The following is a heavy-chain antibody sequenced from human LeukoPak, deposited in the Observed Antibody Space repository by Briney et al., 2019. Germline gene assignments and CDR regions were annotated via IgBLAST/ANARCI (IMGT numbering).Heavy chain of an antibody. J-gene: IGHJ4*02. CDR1: GYIYSSYG. CDR2: ISGYNGNT. Sequence: ASVKVSCKTSGYIYSSYGVSWVRQAPGQGLEWMGWISGYNGNTNYAQKLQGRVTMTTDTSTSTAYMELRSLRSDDTAVYYCARVLRYFDWLLSEGYYFDYWGQGTLVTVSS. D-gene: IGHD3-9*01. V-gene: IGHV1-18*01. CDR3: ARVLRYFDWLLSEGYYFDY.